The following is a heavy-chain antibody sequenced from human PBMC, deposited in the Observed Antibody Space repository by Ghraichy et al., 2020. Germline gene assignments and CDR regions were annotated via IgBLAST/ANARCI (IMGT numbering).Heavy chain of an antibody. CDR3: ARQRNQLYAFDI. D-gene: IGHD1-14*01. Sequence: GESLNISCAASGFTFSSNYISWVRQAPGKGLEWVSIIYSGGSIFYADSVKGRFTISRDNSKNTLCLQMNSLRAEDTAVYYCARQRNQLYAFDIWGQGTMVTVSS. CDR1: GFTFSSNY. V-gene: IGHV3-66*04. J-gene: IGHJ3*02. CDR2: IYSGGSI.